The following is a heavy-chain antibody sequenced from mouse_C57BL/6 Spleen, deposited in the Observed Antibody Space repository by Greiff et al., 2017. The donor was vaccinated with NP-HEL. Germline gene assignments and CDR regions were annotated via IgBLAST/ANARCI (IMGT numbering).Heavy chain of an antibody. Sequence: QVQLQQPGAELVRPGTSVKLSCKASGYTFTSYWMHWVKQRPGQGLEWIGVIDPSDSYTNYNQKFKGKATLTVDTSSSTAYIQLSSLTSEDSAVYYCARSTMYDRGVDYWGQGTTLTVSS. CDR2: IDPSDSYT. V-gene: IGHV1-59*01. CDR3: ARSTMYDRGVDY. D-gene: IGHD2-3*01. J-gene: IGHJ2*01. CDR1: GYTFTSYW.